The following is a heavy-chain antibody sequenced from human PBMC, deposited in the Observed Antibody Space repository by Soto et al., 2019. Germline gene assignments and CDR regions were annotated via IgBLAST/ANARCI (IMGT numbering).Heavy chain of an antibody. J-gene: IGHJ4*02. D-gene: IGHD6-13*01. CDR3: ASQPRIAAAGNHHY. CDR2: IWYDGSNK. Sequence: QVQLVESGGGVVQPGRSLRLSCAASGFTFSSYGMHWVRQAPGKGLEWVAVIWYDGSNKYYADSVKGRFTISRDNSKNTLYLQMNSLRAEDTAVYYCASQPRIAAAGNHHYWGQGTLVTVSS. V-gene: IGHV3-33*01. CDR1: GFTFSSYG.